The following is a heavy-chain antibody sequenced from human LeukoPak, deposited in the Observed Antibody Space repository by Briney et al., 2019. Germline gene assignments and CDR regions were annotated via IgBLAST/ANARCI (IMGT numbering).Heavy chain of an antibody. Sequence: GGSLRLSCAASGFTVSSNYMSWVRQAPGKGLEWVSVIYSGGSTYYADSVKGRFTISRDNSKNTLYLQMNSLRAEDTAVYYCAREVRRLYYDILTGYFDYWGQGTLVTVSS. CDR3: AREVRRLYYDILTGYFDY. V-gene: IGHV3-66*01. CDR1: GFTVSSNY. D-gene: IGHD3-9*01. CDR2: IYSGGST. J-gene: IGHJ4*02.